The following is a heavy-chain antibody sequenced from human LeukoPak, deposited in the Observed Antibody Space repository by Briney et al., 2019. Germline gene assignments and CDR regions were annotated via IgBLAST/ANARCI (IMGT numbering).Heavy chain of an antibody. CDR1: GGTFSSYA. D-gene: IGHD6-19*01. V-gene: IGHV1-69*05. CDR3: ARYGIAVAGTPGWFDP. J-gene: IGHJ5*02. CDR2: IIPIFGTA. Sequence: ASVKVSCKASGGTFSSYAISWVRQAPGQGLEWMGGIIPIFGTANYAQKFQGRVTITTDESTSTAYMELSSLRSEDTAVYYCARYGIAVAGTPGWFDPWGQGTLVTVSS.